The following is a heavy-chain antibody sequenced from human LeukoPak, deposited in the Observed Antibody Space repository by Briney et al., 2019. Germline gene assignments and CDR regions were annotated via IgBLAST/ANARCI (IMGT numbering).Heavy chain of an antibody. J-gene: IGHJ4*02. D-gene: IGHD2-2*02. Sequence: SSETLSLTCTVSGGSISSYYWSWIRQPPGKGLEWIGYIYYSGSTYYNPSLKSRVTISVDTSKNQFSLKLSSVTAADTAVYYCARVRGGYCSSTSCYMRAYYFDCWGQGTLVTVSS. CDR3: ARVRGGYCSSTSCYMRAYYFDC. CDR1: GGSISSYY. V-gene: IGHV4-59*06. CDR2: IYYSGST.